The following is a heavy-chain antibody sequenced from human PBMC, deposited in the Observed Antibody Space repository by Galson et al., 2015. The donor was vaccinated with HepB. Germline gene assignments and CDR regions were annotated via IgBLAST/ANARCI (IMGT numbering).Heavy chain of an antibody. CDR2: ISSSSSYT. CDR1: GFTFSDYY. V-gene: IGHV3-11*06. CDR3: ARGSLYYDFWSGYFLY. Sequence: SLRLSCAASGFTFSDYYMSWIRQAPGKGLEWVSYISSSSSYTNYADSVKGRFTISRDNAKNSLYLQVNSLRAEDTAVYYCARGSLYYDFWSGYFLYWGQGTLVTVSS. J-gene: IGHJ4*02. D-gene: IGHD3-3*01.